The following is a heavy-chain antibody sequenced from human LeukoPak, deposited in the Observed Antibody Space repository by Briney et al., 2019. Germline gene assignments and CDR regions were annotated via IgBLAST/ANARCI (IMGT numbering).Heavy chain of an antibody. CDR2: INHSGST. Sequence: PSETLSLTCTVSGGSISSYYWSWIRQPPGKGLEWIGEINHSGSTNYNPSLKSRVTISVDTSKNQFSLKLSSVTAADTAVYYCARGPQYRRGYFQHWGQSTLVTVSS. V-gene: IGHV4-34*01. D-gene: IGHD2-2*01. J-gene: IGHJ1*01. CDR1: GGSISSYY. CDR3: ARGPQYRRGYFQH.